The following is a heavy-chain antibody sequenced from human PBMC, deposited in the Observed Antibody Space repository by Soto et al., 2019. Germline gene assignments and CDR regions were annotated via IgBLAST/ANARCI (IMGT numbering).Heavy chain of an antibody. CDR1: GFTFDDYG. CDR2: INWNGYST. CDR3: ARAIVGATTPFDY. V-gene: IGHV3-20*04. J-gene: IGHJ4*02. D-gene: IGHD1-26*01. Sequence: EVQLVESGGGVVRPGGSLRLSCAASGFTFDDYGMNWVRQAPGKGLAWVSGINWNGYSTGYADSVKGRFTISRDSAKNSLYLQMNSLRAEDTALYYCARAIVGATTPFDYWGQGTLVTVSS.